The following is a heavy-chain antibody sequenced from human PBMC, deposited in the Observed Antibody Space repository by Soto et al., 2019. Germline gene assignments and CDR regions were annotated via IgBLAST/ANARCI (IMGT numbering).Heavy chain of an antibody. CDR2: INPSGGST. CDR1: GYTFTSYY. D-gene: IGHD5-12*01. Sequence: QVQLVQSGAEVKKPGASVKVSCKASGYTFTSYYMHWVRQAPGQGLEWMGIINPSGGSTSYAQKFQGGVTMTRDTSTSTVYMELSSLRSEDTAVYYCARKRRDGYIFDYWGQGTLVTVSS. V-gene: IGHV1-46*01. J-gene: IGHJ4*02. CDR3: ARKRRDGYIFDY.